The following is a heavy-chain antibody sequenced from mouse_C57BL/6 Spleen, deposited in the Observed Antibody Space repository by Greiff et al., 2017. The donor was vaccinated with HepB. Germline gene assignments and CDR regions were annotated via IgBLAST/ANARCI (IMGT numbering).Heavy chain of an antibody. D-gene: IGHD4-1*01. CDR2: ISSGGSYT. J-gene: IGHJ3*01. V-gene: IGHV5-6*01. CDR1: GFTFSSYG. CDR3: ARQRELGAWFAY. Sequence: EVQVVESGGDLVKPGGSLKLSCAASGFTFSSYGMSWVRQTPDKRLEWVATISSGGSYTYYPDSVKGRFTISRDNAKNTLYLQMSSLKSEDTAMYYCARQRELGAWFAYWGQGTLVTVSA.